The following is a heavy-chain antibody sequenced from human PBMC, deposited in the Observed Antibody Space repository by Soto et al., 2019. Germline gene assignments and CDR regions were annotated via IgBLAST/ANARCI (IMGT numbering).Heavy chain of an antibody. CDR2: INAGDGNT. CDR3: VRDGAVAGNSNFDF. V-gene: IGHV1-3*01. Sequence: QVQLVQSGAEVKRPGASVKVSCKASGYTFTNYGVHWVRQAPGQSLEWMGWINAGDGNTKYSRNFQGRVTIARATSASTAYMELSSLRSEDTAVYYCVRDGAVAGNSNFDFWGQGTLVTVSS. J-gene: IGHJ4*02. D-gene: IGHD6-19*01. CDR1: GYTFTNYG.